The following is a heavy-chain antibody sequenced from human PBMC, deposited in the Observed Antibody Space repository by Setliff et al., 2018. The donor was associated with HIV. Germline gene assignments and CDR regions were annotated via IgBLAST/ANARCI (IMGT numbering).Heavy chain of an antibody. D-gene: IGHD6-19*01. CDR1: NYTFSMYG. CDR3: ARDVGYMGSGWPPDY. Sequence: ASVKVSCKASNYTFSMYGMTWVRQAPGQGLEWMGWISAHKGSTKYAQKYQDRVTMTTDTSTSTAYMILRRLTYDDTALYYCARDVGYMGSGWPPDYWGQGTLVTVSS. V-gene: IGHV1-18*01. J-gene: IGHJ4*02. CDR2: ISAHKGST.